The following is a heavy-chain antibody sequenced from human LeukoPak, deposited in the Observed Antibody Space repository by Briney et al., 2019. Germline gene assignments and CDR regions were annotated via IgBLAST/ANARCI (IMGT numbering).Heavy chain of an antibody. V-gene: IGHV3-23*01. Sequence: PGGSLRLSCAASGFSFNTYGMSWVRQAPGKGLEWVSSISGRGDSTYYADSVKGRFTISRDNSKNTLFLQMDSLRDDDTAVYHCAKAQSRVTMVRGGSEFGYWGRGTLVAVSS. CDR3: AKAQSRVTMVRGGSEFGY. D-gene: IGHD3-10*01. CDR1: GFSFNTYG. J-gene: IGHJ4*02. CDR2: ISGRGDST.